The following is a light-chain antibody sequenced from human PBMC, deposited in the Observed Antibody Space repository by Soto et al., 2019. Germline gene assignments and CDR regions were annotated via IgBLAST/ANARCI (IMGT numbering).Light chain of an antibody. J-gene: IGKJ1*01. CDR3: LQNNDYPRT. V-gene: IGKV1-17*01. CDR1: QGGSTE. CDR2: AAS. Sequence: DIQMTQSPSSLSASVGDRVTITCRASQGGSTELGWYQQKPGKAPKRLIYAASSLQSGVPSRFSVSGSGTELTLTIRSLQPEDFATYDCLQNNDYPRTFGRGTKVEIK.